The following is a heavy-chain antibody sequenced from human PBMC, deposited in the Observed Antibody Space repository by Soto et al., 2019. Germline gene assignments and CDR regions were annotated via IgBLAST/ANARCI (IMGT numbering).Heavy chain of an antibody. V-gene: IGHV3-23*01. Sequence: WWSLRLSCSASVFTFSSYATSWFRQAPGKGLEWVSAISGSGGSTYYADSVKGRFTISRDNSKNTLYLQMNSLRAEDTAVYYCAKVGSSGYYPDYWGQGTLVTVSS. J-gene: IGHJ4*02. CDR1: VFTFSSYA. CDR2: ISGSGGST. D-gene: IGHD3-22*01. CDR3: AKVGSSGYYPDY.